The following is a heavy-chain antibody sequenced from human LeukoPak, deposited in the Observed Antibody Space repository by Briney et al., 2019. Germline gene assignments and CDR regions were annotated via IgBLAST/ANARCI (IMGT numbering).Heavy chain of an antibody. J-gene: IGHJ5*02. CDR1: GGSFSSYY. Sequence: SETLSLTCAVYGGSFSSYYCSWIRQPPGEGLEWIGEINHSGSTNYNPSLKSRVTISVDTSKNQFSLKLSSVTAADTAVYYCARGRDGYNYPSWFDPWGQGTLVTVSS. D-gene: IGHD5-24*01. CDR2: INHSGST. V-gene: IGHV4-34*01. CDR3: ARGRDGYNYPSWFDP.